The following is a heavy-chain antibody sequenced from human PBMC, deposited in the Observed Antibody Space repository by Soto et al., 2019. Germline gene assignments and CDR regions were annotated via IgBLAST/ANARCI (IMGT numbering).Heavy chain of an antibody. D-gene: IGHD2-2*01. CDR2: FYYSENT. CDR3: AKLAGYCSGNSCHGDYAMDV. CDR1: GGSISSKSYS. Sequence: SETLSLICSVSGGSISSKSYSWGWIRQPPGKGLEWIGTFYYSENTYYNPSLKSRVTISVDTSKNQFSLKLSSVTAADTAVYYCAKLAGYCSGNSCHGDYAMDVWGQGTTVTVS. J-gene: IGHJ6*02. V-gene: IGHV4-39*01.